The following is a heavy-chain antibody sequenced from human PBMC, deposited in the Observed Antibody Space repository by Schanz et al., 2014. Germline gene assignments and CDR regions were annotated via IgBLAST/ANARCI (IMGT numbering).Heavy chain of an antibody. V-gene: IGHV3-30*02. CDR2: ITYDGSNT. J-gene: IGHJ4*02. D-gene: IGHD3-10*01. CDR3: AKDRRDNYGSGTFYFEH. CDR1: GFTMITYA. Sequence: VQLVESGGGLVQPGGSLRLSCAASGFTMITYAMHWVRQPPGKGLEWVAIITYDGSNTYHADSVKGRFTISRDTSKNTLYLQMSSLRAEDTALYFCAKDRRDNYGSGTFYFEHWGQGTLVTVSS.